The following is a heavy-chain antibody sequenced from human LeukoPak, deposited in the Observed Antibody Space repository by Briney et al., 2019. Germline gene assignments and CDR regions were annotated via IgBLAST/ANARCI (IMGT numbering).Heavy chain of an antibody. CDR3: ARVEEGYGSGRRENYFYYYMDV. Sequence: SETLSLTCTVSGGSISSYYWSWIRQPPGKGLEWIGYIYYTGSTTYNPSLKSRVTISVDTSKNQSSLKLSSVTAADTAVYYCARVEEGYGSGRRENYFYYYMDVWGKGTTVTISS. CDR1: GGSISSYY. CDR2: IYYTGST. V-gene: IGHV4-59*12. J-gene: IGHJ6*03. D-gene: IGHD3-10*01.